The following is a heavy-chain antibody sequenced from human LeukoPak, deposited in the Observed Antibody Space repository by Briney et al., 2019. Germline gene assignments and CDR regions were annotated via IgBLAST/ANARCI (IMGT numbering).Heavy chain of an antibody. J-gene: IGHJ4*02. Sequence: SETLSLTCTVSGPSISSYYWSWIRQPAGKGLEWLGRIYTSGSTNYNPSLKSRVTMPVDTSKNQFSLKLSSVTAADTAAYYCAREGYYDSSGYFDWGQGTLVTVSP. CDR2: IYTSGST. CDR1: GPSISSYY. CDR3: AREGYYDSSGYFD. D-gene: IGHD3-22*01. V-gene: IGHV4-4*07.